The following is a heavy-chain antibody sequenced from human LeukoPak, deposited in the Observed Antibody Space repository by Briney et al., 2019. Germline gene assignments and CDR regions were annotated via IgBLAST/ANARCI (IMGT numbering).Heavy chain of an antibody. CDR2: INPSDDST. D-gene: IGHD3-22*01. Sequence: GASVKVSCKASGYTFNSSYMHWVRQAPGQGLEWMGLINPSDDSTRYAQKFQGRVTMTKDTSTNTVYMHLSSLSSDDTAVYYCARAYYESSAYRHAVYFDYWGQGTLVTVSS. J-gene: IGHJ4*02. V-gene: IGHV1-46*02. CDR1: GYTFNSSY. CDR3: ARAYYESSAYRHAVYFDY.